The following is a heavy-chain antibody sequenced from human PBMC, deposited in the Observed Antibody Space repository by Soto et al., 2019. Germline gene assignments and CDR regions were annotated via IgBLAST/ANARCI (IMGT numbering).Heavy chain of an antibody. CDR1: GFTLDDYG. V-gene: IGHV3-20*04. Sequence: SLRLSCAASGFTLDDYGISCLRQAPGKGLEWVSGINWNGGSTGYADSVKGRFTISRDNAKNSLYLQMNSLRAEDTVLYYCAREPPTVLDAFDIWGQGTMVTVS. CDR3: AREPPTVLDAFDI. CDR2: INWNGGST. D-gene: IGHD4-17*01. J-gene: IGHJ3*02.